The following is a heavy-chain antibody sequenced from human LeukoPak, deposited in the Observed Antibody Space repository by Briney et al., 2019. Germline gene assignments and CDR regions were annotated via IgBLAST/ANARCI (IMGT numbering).Heavy chain of an antibody. V-gene: IGHV4-34*01. CDR1: GGSFSGYY. D-gene: IGHD2-2*01. Sequence: PSETLSLTCAVYGGSFSGYYWSWIRQPPGKGLEWIGEINHSGSTNYNPSLKSRVTISVDTSKNQFSLKLSSVTAADTAVYYCARGQGQLPPRCAFDIWGQGTMVTVSS. CDR2: INHSGST. CDR3: ARGQGQLPPRCAFDI. J-gene: IGHJ3*02.